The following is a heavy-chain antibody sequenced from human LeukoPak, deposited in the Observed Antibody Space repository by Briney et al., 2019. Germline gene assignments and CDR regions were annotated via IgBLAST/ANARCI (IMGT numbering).Heavy chain of an antibody. J-gene: IGHJ3*02. V-gene: IGHV4-59*01. CDR2: IYYSGST. CDR1: GGSFSGYY. D-gene: IGHD3-10*01. CDR3: ASNRGLWFGELLDAFDI. Sequence: SETLSLTCAVYGGSFSGYYWSWIRQPPGKGLEWIGYIYYSGSTNYNPSLKSRVTISVDTSKNQFSLKLSSVTAADTAVYYCASNRGLWFGELLDAFDIWGQGTMVTVSS.